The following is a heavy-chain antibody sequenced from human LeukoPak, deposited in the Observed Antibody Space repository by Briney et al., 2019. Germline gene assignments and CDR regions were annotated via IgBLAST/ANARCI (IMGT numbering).Heavy chain of an antibody. D-gene: IGHD2-2*01. CDR1: GGTFSSYA. Sequence: GASVKVSCKASGGTFSSYAISWVRQAPGQGLEWMGGIIPIFGTANYAQKLQGRVTMTTDTSTSTAYMELRSLRSDDTAVYYCARGKIGYCSRTRCYGVAWFDPWGQGTLVTVSS. CDR2: IIPIFGTA. J-gene: IGHJ5*02. V-gene: IGHV1-69*05. CDR3: ARGKIGYCSRTRCYGVAWFDP.